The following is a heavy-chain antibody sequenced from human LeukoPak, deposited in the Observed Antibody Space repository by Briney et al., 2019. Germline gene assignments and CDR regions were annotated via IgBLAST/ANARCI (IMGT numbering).Heavy chain of an antibody. CDR3: AKVLGITMVRGVPAPVSLYYYYGMDV. Sequence: GGSLGLSCAASGFTFSSYGMHWVRQAPGKGLEWVAVISYDGSNKYYADSVKGRFTISRDNSKNTLYLQMNSLRAEDTAVYYCAKVLGITMVRGVPAPVSLYYYYGMDVSGQGTTVTVSS. CDR2: ISYDGSNK. CDR1: GFTFSSYG. D-gene: IGHD3-10*01. V-gene: IGHV3-30*18. J-gene: IGHJ6*02.